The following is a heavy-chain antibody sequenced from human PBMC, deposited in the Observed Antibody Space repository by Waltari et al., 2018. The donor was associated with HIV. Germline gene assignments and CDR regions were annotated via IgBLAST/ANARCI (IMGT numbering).Heavy chain of an antibody. V-gene: IGHV1-24*01. CDR2: FDPQHGET. J-gene: IGHJ3*01. CDR1: DYTFTELT. CDR3: ATDAGDLRFGAFEV. D-gene: IGHD3-10*01. Sequence: QVQLVQSGAEVKKPGASVKVSCKVSDYTFTELTIQWVRQAPGKGLEWMGSFDPQHGETIYAEEFQGRVSMTGDTSANTASMELRSLRSGDTAVYYCATDAGDLRFGAFEVWGQGTVVTVSS.